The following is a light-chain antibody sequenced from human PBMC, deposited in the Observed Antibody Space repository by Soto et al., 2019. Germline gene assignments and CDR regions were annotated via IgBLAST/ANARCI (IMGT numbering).Light chain of an antibody. J-gene: IGLJ1*01. Sequence: QSVLTQSPSASASLGDSVKLTCTLSSGHNNYAIAWHQQQPEKGTRYLMRINSDGSQNKGDGIPDRFSGSSSGAERYLIISILHSEDEADYYCQNWDAGILVFGTGTKLTVL. CDR2: INSDGSQ. CDR3: QNWDAGILV. V-gene: IGLV4-69*01. CDR1: SGHNNYA.